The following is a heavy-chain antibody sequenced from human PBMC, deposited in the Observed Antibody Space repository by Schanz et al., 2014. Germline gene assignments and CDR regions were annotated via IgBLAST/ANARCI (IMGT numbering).Heavy chain of an antibody. Sequence: EVQLVESGGGLVQPGGSLRLSCAVSGFIVRSNYMTWVRQAPGKGLEWVSYIGNGGVTIYYADSVKGRFTISRDNSKNTLYLQMNSLRAEDTAVYYCVRDSFFAFDYWGQGTLXTVSS. CDR3: VRDSFFAFDY. CDR1: GFIVRSNY. CDR2: IGNGGVTI. D-gene: IGHD3-3*01. V-gene: IGHV3-48*03. J-gene: IGHJ4*02.